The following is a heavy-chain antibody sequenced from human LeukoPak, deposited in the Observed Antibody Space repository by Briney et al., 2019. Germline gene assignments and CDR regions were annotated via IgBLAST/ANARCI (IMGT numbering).Heavy chain of an antibody. CDR1: GFTFSSYW. D-gene: IGHD3-10*02. J-gene: IGHJ6*04. Sequence: GGSLRLSCAASGFTFSSYWMSWVRQAPGKGLEWVANIKQDGSGKYYVDSVKGRFTISRDNAKNSLYLQMNSLRAEDTAVYYCAELGITMIGGVWGKGTTVTISS. CDR2: IKQDGSGK. CDR3: AELGITMIGGV. V-gene: IGHV3-7*01.